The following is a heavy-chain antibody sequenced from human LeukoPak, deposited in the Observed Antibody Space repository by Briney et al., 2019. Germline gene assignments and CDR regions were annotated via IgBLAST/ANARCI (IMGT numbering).Heavy chain of an antibody. CDR2: IYSGGST. V-gene: IGHV3-53*01. CDR3: ARFGQSSGYYSDY. D-gene: IGHD3-22*01. J-gene: IGHJ4*02. Sequence: PGGSLRLSCAASGFTVSSNYMSWVRQAPGKGLEWVSVIYSGGSTYYADSVKGRFTISRDNSKNTLYLQMNSLRAEDTAVYYCARFGQSSGYYSDYWGQGTLVTVSS. CDR1: GFTVSSNY.